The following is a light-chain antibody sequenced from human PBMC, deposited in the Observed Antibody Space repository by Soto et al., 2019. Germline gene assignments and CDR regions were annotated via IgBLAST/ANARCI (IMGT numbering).Light chain of an antibody. CDR2: GAS. J-gene: IGKJ1*01. V-gene: IGKV3-20*01. CDR3: QQYGSSGT. Sequence: IVLKQSPGTLSLSPSERATLSCRASQSVSSSFLAWYQQKPGQAPRLLIYGASNRATGIPDRFSGSGSGTDFTLTISRLEPEDFAVYYCQQYGSSGTFGQVAKVDIK. CDR1: QSVSSSF.